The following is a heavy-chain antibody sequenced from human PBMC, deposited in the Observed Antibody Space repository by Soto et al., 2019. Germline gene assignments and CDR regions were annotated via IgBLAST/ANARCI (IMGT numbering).Heavy chain of an antibody. CDR3: ARAGSYYPPDY. V-gene: IGHV3-30*04. Sequence: GGSLRLSRAASGFTFSNYAMHWVRQAPGKGLEWVAVILYDGSNEYYADSVKGRSTISRDNSKNTLYLEVNSLRAEDTAVYYCARAGSYYPPDYWGQGILVTVSS. CDR1: GFTFSNYA. D-gene: IGHD1-26*01. CDR2: ILYDGSNE. J-gene: IGHJ4*02.